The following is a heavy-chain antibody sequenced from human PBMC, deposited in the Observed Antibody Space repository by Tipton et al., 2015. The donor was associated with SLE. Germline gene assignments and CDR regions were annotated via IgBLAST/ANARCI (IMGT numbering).Heavy chain of an antibody. CDR2: IYTSGST. Sequence: TLSLTCTVSGDSISSRNYYWTWIRQPAEKGLEWIGHIYTSGSTNYNTPLNSRVTISVDTSKNQFFLKLSSVTAADTAVYYCAGIPLGLRPPLYWGQGTLVTVSS. J-gene: IGHJ4*02. CDR1: GDSISSRNYY. D-gene: IGHD4-17*01. CDR3: AGIPLGLRPPLY. V-gene: IGHV4-61*09.